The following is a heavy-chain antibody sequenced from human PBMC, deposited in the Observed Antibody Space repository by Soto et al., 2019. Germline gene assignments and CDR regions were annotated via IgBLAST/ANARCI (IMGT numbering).Heavy chain of an antibody. CDR1: GGSISSSSYY. D-gene: IGHD3-3*02. Sequence: SETLSLTCTVSGGSISSSSYYWGWIRQPPGKGLEWIGSIYYSGSTYYNPSLKSRVTISVDTSKNQFSLKLSSVTAADTAVYYCAAISRAAYYFDYWGQGTLVTVSS. CDR3: AAISRAAYYFDY. CDR2: IYYSGST. J-gene: IGHJ4*02. V-gene: IGHV4-39*01.